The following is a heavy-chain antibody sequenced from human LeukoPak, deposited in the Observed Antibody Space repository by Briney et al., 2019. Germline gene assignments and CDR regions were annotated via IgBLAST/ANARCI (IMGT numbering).Heavy chain of an antibody. CDR1: GFTFSSYG. Sequence: GGSLRLSCAASGFTFSSYGMHWVRQAPGKGLEWVAVISYDGSNKYYADSVKGRFTISRDNSKNTLYLQMNSLRAEDTAVHYCAKDSSAPAASGGFDPWGQGTLVTVSS. D-gene: IGHD2-2*01. V-gene: IGHV3-30*18. CDR3: AKDSSAPAASGGFDP. CDR2: ISYDGSNK. J-gene: IGHJ5*02.